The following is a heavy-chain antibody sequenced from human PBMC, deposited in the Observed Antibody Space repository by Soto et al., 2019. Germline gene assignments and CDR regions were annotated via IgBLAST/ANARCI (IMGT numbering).Heavy chain of an antibody. D-gene: IGHD1-26*01. V-gene: IGHV4-39*01. CDR3: ARRVGWLGDYFDY. Sequence: QLQLQESGPGLVKPSETLSLTCTVSGGSISSSSYYWGWIRQPPGKGLEWIGSIYYSGSTYYNPSLKSRVTISVDTSKNQSSRKLSSVTAADTAVYYCARRVGWLGDYFDYWGQGTLVTVSS. CDR1: GGSISSSSYY. CDR2: IYYSGST. J-gene: IGHJ4*02.